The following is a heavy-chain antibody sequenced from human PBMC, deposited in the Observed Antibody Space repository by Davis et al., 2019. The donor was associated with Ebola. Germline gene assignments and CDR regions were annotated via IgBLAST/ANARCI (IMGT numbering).Heavy chain of an antibody. Sequence: MPSETLSLTCTVSGDTTTSSVYSWSWIRQPPGKGPEWIGKFYYSVGTNYNPSLKSRVTISIDTSKNQFSLKLSSVTAADTAVYYCARQHRVTRPLDLWGQGTLVTVSS. V-gene: IGHV4-61*05. CDR2: FYYSVGT. J-gene: IGHJ5*02. CDR1: GDTTTSSVYS. CDR3: ARQHRVTRPLDL.